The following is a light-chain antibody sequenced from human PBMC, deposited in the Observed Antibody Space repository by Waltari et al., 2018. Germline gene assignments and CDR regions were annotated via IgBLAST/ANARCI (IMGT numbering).Light chain of an antibody. V-gene: IGKV1-13*02. CDR3: QQVNSYPIT. Sequence: IQLTQSPSPLSASFGDIVTLTCRASQGISSALSWYQQKPGKSPNLLIYAASSLQSGVPSRFSGGGSGTDFTLTISSLRPEDFATYYCQQVNSYPITFGGGTKVEIK. J-gene: IGKJ4*01. CDR2: AAS. CDR1: QGISSA.